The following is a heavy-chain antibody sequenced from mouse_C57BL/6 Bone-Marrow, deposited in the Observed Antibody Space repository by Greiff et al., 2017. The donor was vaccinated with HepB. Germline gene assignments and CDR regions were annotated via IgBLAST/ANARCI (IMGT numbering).Heavy chain of an antibody. CDR3: ALTGDYFDY. J-gene: IGHJ2*01. CDR1: GYTFTSYW. V-gene: IGHV1-55*01. CDR2: IYPGSGST. D-gene: IGHD4-1*01. Sequence: QVQLKESGAELVKPGASVKMSCKASGYTFTSYWITWVKQRPGQGLEWIGDIYPGSGSTNYNEKFKSKATLTVDTSSSTAYMQLSSLTSEDSAVYYCALTGDYFDYWGQGTTLTVSS.